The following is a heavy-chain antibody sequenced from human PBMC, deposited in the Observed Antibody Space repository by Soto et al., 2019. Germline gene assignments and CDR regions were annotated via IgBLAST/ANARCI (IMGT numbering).Heavy chain of an antibody. CDR2: IKTDGSFT. CDR3: VRDNNWSLDY. Sequence: GALRLSCAASGFTFSKHWMHWVRQAPGKGLVWVSHIKTDGSFTRDADSLKGRFTISRDNARNTLYPQMNGLRAEDTAIYYCVRDNNWSLDYWGQGTLVT. V-gene: IGHV3-74*01. J-gene: IGHJ4*02. CDR1: GFTFSKHW. D-gene: IGHD1-1*01.